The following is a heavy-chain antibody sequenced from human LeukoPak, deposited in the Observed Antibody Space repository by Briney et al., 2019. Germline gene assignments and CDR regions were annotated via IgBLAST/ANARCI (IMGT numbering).Heavy chain of an antibody. Sequence: SETLSLTCTVSGGSISSYYWSWIRQPPGKGLEWIGYIYYSGSTNYNPSLKSRVTISVDTSKNQFSLKLSSVTAADTAVYYCARSGRGYVGYWGQGTLVTVSS. CDR3: ARSGRGYVGY. V-gene: IGHV4-59*01. CDR2: IYYSGST. CDR1: GGSISSYY. J-gene: IGHJ4*02. D-gene: IGHD5-12*01.